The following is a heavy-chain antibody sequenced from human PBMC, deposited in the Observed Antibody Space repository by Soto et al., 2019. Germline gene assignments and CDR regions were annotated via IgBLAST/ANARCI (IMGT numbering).Heavy chain of an antibody. J-gene: IGHJ4*02. V-gene: IGHV3-30*18. CDR1: GFTFSSYG. CDR2: ISYDGSNK. D-gene: IGHD1-26*01. Sequence: PGGSLRLSCAASGFTFSSYGMHWVRQAPGKGLKWVAVISYDGSNKYYADSVKGRFTISRDNSKNTLYLQMNSLRAEDTAVYYCAKDRSGSYYWGQGTLVTVSS. CDR3: AKDRSGSYY.